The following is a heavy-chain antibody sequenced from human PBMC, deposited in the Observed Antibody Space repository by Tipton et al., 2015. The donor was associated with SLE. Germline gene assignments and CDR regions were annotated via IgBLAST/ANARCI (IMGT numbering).Heavy chain of an antibody. V-gene: IGHV4-39*07. J-gene: IGHJ4*02. Sequence: TLSLTCTVSGGSISSSRYYWGWIRQPPGKGLEWIGSIYYSGSTYYNPSLKSRVTISVDTSKNQFSLKLSSVTAADTAVYYCARVIAVAGPGDYWGQGTLVTVSS. D-gene: IGHD6-19*01. CDR1: GGSISSSRYY. CDR2: IYYSGST. CDR3: ARVIAVAGPGDY.